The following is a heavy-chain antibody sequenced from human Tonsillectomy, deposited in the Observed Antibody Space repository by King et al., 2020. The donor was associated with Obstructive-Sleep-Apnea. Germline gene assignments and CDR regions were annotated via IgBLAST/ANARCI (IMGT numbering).Heavy chain of an antibody. CDR3: VRAEDIVVVVADY. CDR2: ISSSGNTL. D-gene: IGHD2-15*01. Sequence: VQLVESGGGLVKPGGSLRLSCAASGFTFNDYYMSWIRQAPGKGLEWISYISSSGNTLYYADSVKGRFTIPRDNAKDSLYLQMNSLRAEDTAVYYCVRAEDIVVVVADYWGQGTLVTVSS. CDR1: GFTFNDYY. V-gene: IGHV3-11*01. J-gene: IGHJ4*02.